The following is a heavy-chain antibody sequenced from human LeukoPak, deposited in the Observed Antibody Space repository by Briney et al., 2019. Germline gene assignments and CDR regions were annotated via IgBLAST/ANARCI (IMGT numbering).Heavy chain of an antibody. CDR3: AALVVPAASYYYGMDV. CDR2: IVVGSGNT. V-gene: IGHV1-58*01. J-gene: IGHJ6*02. D-gene: IGHD2-2*01. Sequence: SVKVSCKASGFTFTSSPVQWVRQARGQRLEWIGWIVVGSGNTNYAQKFQERVTITRDMSTSTAYMELSSLRSEDTAVYYCAALVVPAASYYYGMDVWGQGTTVTVSS. CDR1: GFTFTSSP.